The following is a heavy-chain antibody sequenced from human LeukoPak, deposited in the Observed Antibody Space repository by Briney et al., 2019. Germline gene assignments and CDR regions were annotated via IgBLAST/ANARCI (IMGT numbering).Heavy chain of an antibody. CDR2: IYHSGNT. D-gene: IGHD6-19*01. V-gene: IGHV4-30-2*01. Sequence: SETLSLTCTVSGGSISSGGYSWNWIRQPPGKDLEWIGYIYHSGNTYYNPSLKSRVTISVDRSKNQFSLKLSSVTAADTAVYYCASLAVAGLSEGYWGQGTLVIVSS. CDR1: GGSISSGGYS. J-gene: IGHJ4*02. CDR3: ASLAVAGLSEGY.